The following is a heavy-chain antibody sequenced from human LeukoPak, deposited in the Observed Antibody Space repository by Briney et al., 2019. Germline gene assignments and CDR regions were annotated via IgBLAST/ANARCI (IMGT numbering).Heavy chain of an antibody. J-gene: IGHJ3*02. CDR3: ARDSGIAAAGPHDAFDI. D-gene: IGHD6-13*01. CDR1: GFTFSSYG. CDR2: ISYDGSNK. V-gene: IGHV3-30*03. Sequence: GGSLRLSCAASGFTFSSYGMHWVRQAPGKGLEWVAVISYDGSNKYYADSVKGRFTISRDNSKNTLYLQMNSLRAEDTAVYYCARDSGIAAAGPHDAFDIWGQGTMVTVSS.